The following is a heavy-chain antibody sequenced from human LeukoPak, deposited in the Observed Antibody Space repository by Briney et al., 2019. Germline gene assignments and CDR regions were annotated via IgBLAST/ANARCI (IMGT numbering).Heavy chain of an antibody. D-gene: IGHD3-9*01. CDR1: GYTFTGYY. Sequence: ASVKVSCKASGYTFTGYYMHWVRQAPGQGLEWMGWINPNSVGTNYAQKFQGRVTMTRDTSISTAYMELSRLRSDDTAVYYCARDPYYDILTGYTYYYYGMDVWGQGTTVTVSS. J-gene: IGHJ6*02. V-gene: IGHV1-2*02. CDR3: ARDPYYDILTGYTYYYYGMDV. CDR2: INPNSVGT.